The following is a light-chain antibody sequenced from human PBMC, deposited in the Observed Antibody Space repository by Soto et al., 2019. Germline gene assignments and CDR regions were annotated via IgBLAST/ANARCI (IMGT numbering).Light chain of an antibody. CDR1: QSVNSY. Sequence: EIVLTQSPATLSLSPGERATLSCRASQSVNSYLAWYQQKPGQAPRLLMYDASNRATGIRARFSGSGSGTDFTLTISSLEPEDFAVYYCQQRSNWPLTFGGGTKVEIK. CDR3: QQRSNWPLT. J-gene: IGKJ4*01. CDR2: DAS. V-gene: IGKV3-11*01.